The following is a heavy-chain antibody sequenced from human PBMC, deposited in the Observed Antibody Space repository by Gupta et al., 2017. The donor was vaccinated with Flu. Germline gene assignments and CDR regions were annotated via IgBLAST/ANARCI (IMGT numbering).Heavy chain of an antibody. Sequence: QEQLQESGPGLVKPSETLSLTCTVSGGSISTYYYNWLRQPPGKGLEWIGYIYYNGNTKYNPSLKSRVTISLDTSKDQFSLKLSSVTAADTAVYYCARESYQVLWNAFDIWGQGTMVTVSS. CDR2: IYYNGNT. D-gene: IGHD2-2*01. V-gene: IGHV4-59*01. CDR1: GGSISTYY. CDR3: ARESYQVLWNAFDI. J-gene: IGHJ3*02.